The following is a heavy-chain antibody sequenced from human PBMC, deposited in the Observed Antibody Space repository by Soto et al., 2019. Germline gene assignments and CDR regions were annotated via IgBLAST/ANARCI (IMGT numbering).Heavy chain of an antibody. CDR3: ARSRAVMLIYYHDYGMNV. J-gene: IGHJ6*04. Sequence: PXESLSLTCAVYGGSLSGYYGSWIRQPPGKGLEWIAEINHSGSANYNPSLKSRVTISVDTSKNQFSLRLSSVTAADTAVYYCARSRAVMLIYYHDYGMNVWGKGTTVT. D-gene: IGHD3-16*01. V-gene: IGHV4-34*01. CDR2: INHSGSA. CDR1: GGSLSGYY.